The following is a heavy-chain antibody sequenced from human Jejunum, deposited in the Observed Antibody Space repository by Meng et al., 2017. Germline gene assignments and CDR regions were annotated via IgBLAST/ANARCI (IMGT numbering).Heavy chain of an antibody. CDR2: IHYTGNA. J-gene: IGHJ5*02. Sequence: QGLLQGSGPGLVKPSQTLSLTCTVSGGSISSVDYYWSWIRQHPGKGLEWIGSIHYTGNAYQNPSLKSRLTMSIDTSENQFSLKLSSVTAADTAVYYCARGVVAGAPYPGHWFDPWGQGTLVTVSS. CDR1: GGSISSVDYY. D-gene: IGHD2-15*01. CDR3: ARGVVAGAPYPGHWFDP. V-gene: IGHV4-31*03.